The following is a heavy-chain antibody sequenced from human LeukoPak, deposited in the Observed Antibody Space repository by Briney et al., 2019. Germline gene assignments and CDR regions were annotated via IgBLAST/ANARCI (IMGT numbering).Heavy chain of an antibody. CDR3: ASPNGGSLSFDY. V-gene: IGHV3-23*01. CDR2: ISGSGDRT. J-gene: IGHJ4*02. D-gene: IGHD7-27*01. Sequence: GGSLRLSCVASGFSFSNYGMSWVRQAPEKGLEWVSAISGSGDRTYYADSVEGRFTISRDNSKNTLYLQMNSLRDEDTAVYYCASPNGGSLSFDYWGQGTLVTVSS. CDR1: GFSFSNYG.